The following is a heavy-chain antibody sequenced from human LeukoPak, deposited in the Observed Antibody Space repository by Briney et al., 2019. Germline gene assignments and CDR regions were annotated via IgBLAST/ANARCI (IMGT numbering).Heavy chain of an antibody. V-gene: IGHV3-15*07. J-gene: IGHJ4*02. D-gene: IGHD3-22*01. CDR1: GFIFSQYS. CDR2: IKSKTDGGTT. CDR3: TTPYYDSSGYYSVDY. Sequence: GGSLRLSCAASGFIFSQYSMNWVRQAPGKGLEWVGRIKSKTDGGTTDYAAPVKGRFTISRDDSKNTLYLQMNSLKTEDTAVYYCTTPYYDSSGYYSVDYWGQGTLVTVSS.